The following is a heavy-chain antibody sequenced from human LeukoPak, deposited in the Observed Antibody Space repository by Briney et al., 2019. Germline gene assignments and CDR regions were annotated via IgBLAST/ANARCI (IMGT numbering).Heavy chain of an antibody. V-gene: IGHV4-59*01. CDR1: GGSITNYY. CDR3: ARGGEVSWFDP. J-gene: IGHJ5*02. Sequence: SETLSLTCTVPGGSITNYYWSWIRQPPGKGLEWIGYIYNSGNTKYNPSLKSRVTISVDTSKNQFSLKLTSVTAADTAVYYCARGGEVSWFDPWGQGTLVTVSS. D-gene: IGHD3-16*01. CDR2: IYNSGNT.